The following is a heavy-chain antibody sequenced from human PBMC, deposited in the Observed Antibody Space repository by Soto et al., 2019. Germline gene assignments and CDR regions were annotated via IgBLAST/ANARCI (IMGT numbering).Heavy chain of an antibody. D-gene: IGHD2-15*01. CDR3: VKDYF. V-gene: IGHV1-69*06. J-gene: IGHJ4*01. Sequence: QVQLVQSGAVVKKPGSSLKVSCRTSGGTFTSFTVSWVRQAPGQALEWMGGIIPLFGSTNYAHKFQGRLTITADRSTFTAASDPRSTSANTTALGCLVKDYF. CDR1: GGTFTSFT. CDR2: IIPLFGST.